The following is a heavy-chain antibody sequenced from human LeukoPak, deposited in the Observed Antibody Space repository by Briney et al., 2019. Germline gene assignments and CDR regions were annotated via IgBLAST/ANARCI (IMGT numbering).Heavy chain of an antibody. CDR1: GFTFSDYY. V-gene: IGHV3-11*05. CDR2: ISTSSSYT. Sequence: GGSLRLSCAASGFTFSDYYMSWIRQAPGKGLEWISYISTSSSYTNYADSVKGRFTISRDNSKNTLYLQMNSLRAEDTAVYYCAKDSFRHYYDSSGYYDYWGQGTLVTVSS. J-gene: IGHJ4*02. D-gene: IGHD3-22*01. CDR3: AKDSFRHYYDSSGYYDY.